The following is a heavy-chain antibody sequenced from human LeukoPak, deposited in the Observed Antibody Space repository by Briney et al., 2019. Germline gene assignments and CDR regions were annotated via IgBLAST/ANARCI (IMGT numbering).Heavy chain of an antibody. J-gene: IGHJ4*02. Sequence: GGSLRLSCAASGFTFSNYWMSWVRQAPGKGLEWLANINQDGSEMYYVDSVKGRFTISRDNGKNSLYLQINSLRADDTAVYYCAKDPDSGYLDYWGQGTLVTVSS. CDR1: GFTFSNYW. CDR3: AKDPDSGYLDY. D-gene: IGHD3-22*01. V-gene: IGHV3-7*01. CDR2: INQDGSEM.